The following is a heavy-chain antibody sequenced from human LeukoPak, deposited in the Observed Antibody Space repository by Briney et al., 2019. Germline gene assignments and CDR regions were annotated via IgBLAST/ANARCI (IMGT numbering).Heavy chain of an antibody. D-gene: IGHD1-26*01. CDR1: GFLLSTSGMC. V-gene: IGHV2-70*11. CDR3: ARAYSGSYVSGFDY. Sequence: SGPTLVNPTQTLTLTCTFSGFLLSTSGMCVSWIRQPPGKALEWLARIDWDDDKYYSTSLKTRLTISKDTSKNQVVLTMTNMDPVDTATYYCARAYSGSYVSGFDYWGQGTLVTVSS. J-gene: IGHJ4*02. CDR2: IDWDDDK.